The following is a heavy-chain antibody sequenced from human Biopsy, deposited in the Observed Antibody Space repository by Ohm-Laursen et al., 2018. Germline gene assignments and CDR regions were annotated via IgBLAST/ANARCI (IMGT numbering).Heavy chain of an antibody. V-gene: IGHV4-59*01. CDR2: IYCSGST. CDR3: ARATNSTGWPYYYFYGMDV. D-gene: IGHD2/OR15-2a*01. Sequence: SQTLSLTCTVSGGSISSDYWSWIRQTPGKGLEWIGYIYCSGSTNHNPSLKSRVTISVDTSKNQFSLRLNSVTAADTAVYYCARATNSTGWPYYYFYGMDVWGQGTTVTVSS. J-gene: IGHJ6*02. CDR1: GGSISSDY.